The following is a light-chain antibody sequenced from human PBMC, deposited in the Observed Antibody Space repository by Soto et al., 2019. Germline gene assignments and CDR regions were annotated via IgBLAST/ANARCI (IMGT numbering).Light chain of an antibody. CDR1: QGISNY. Sequence: DIQMTQSPSSLSASVGDRVTITCRASQGISNYLAWYQQKPGKVPKLLIYAASTLQSGVPSRFSRSGSGKDFTLTIRSLQPEDVANYYCHKYNSAPVWTLPQGTNVDIK. V-gene: IGKV1-27*01. CDR2: AAS. CDR3: HKYNSAPVWT. J-gene: IGKJ1*01.